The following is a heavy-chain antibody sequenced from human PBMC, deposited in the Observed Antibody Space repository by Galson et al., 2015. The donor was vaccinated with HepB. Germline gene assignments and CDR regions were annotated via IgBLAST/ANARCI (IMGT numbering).Heavy chain of an antibody. CDR3: AKDRGYSSSWYLGPYYYYGRDV. V-gene: IGHV3-21*01. J-gene: IGHJ6*02. CDR2: ITSSSRNM. Sequence: SLRLSCAASGFTFSTYSMNWVRQAPGKGLEWVSSITSSSRNMYYADSVKGRFTISRDNARNSLYLQMNRLRVEDTAVYYCAKDRGYSSSWYLGPYYYYGRDVWAEGPRSPSP. D-gene: IGHD6-13*01. CDR1: GFTFSTYS.